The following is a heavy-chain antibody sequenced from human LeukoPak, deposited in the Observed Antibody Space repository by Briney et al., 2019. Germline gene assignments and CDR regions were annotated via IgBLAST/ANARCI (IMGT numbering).Heavy chain of an antibody. CDR2: IYYSGST. CDR1: GVSISSSSYY. CDR3: ARRYCTNGVCYRSGFDI. Sequence: SETLSLTCTVSGVSISSSSYYWGWIRQPLGKGLEWIGSIYYSGSTYYNPSLKSRVTISADTSKNQFSLKLSSVTATDTAVYYCARRYCTNGVCYRSGFDIWGQGTMVTVSS. V-gene: IGHV4-39*01. J-gene: IGHJ3*02. D-gene: IGHD2-8*01.